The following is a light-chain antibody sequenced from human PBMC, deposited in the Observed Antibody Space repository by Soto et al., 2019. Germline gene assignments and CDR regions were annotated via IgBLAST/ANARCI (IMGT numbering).Light chain of an antibody. J-gene: IGKJ4*01. CDR2: DVS. CDR3: QQYDNLPLT. V-gene: IGKV3-11*01. Sequence: EIVLTQSPVTLSLSPGDRATLSCRPSQSVSSFLAWYQQKPGQPPRLLIYDVSNRAAGIPARFSGSGSGTDFTLTISSLQPEDIATYYCQQYDNLPLTFGGGTKVEIK. CDR1: QSVSSF.